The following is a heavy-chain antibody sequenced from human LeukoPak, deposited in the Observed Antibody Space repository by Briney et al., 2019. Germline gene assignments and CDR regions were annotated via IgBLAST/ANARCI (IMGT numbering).Heavy chain of an antibody. CDR2: IYYSGST. D-gene: IGHD2-15*01. V-gene: IGHV4-39*07. CDR3: ARARIGYCSGGSCSHAFDI. Sequence: SETLSLTCTVSGGSISSSSYYWGWIRQPPGKGLEWIGSIYYSGSTYYNPSLKSRVTISVDTSKNQFSLKLSSVTAADTAVYYCARARIGYCSGGSCSHAFDIWGQGTMVTVSS. J-gene: IGHJ3*02. CDR1: GGSISSSSYY.